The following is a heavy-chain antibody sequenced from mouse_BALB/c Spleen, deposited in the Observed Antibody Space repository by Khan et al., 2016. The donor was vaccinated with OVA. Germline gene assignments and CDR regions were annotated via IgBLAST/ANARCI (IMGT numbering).Heavy chain of an antibody. J-gene: IGHJ2*01. CDR3: ARVKYCSRDYFDS. V-gene: IGHV1-9*01. CDR2: FLPGSGNA. D-gene: IGHD1-1*01. CDR1: GYTLSNYW. Sequence: QVQLQQPGAELMKPGASVKISCKATGYTLSNYWIEWVKQRPGHGLEWIGEFLPGSGNANYNERFKGKATFASDASSNTAYMQLSSLTSEDSAVYFCARVKYCSRDYFDSWGQGTILTV.